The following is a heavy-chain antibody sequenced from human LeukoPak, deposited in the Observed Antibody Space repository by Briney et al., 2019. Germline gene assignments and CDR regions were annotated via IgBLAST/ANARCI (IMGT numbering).Heavy chain of an antibody. D-gene: IGHD3-22*01. Sequence: GGSLRLSCAASGFTFSSYGMHWVRQAPGKGLEWVAFIRYDGSNKYYADSVKGRFTISRDNAKNSLYLQMNSLRAEDTALYYCARGYYDSSGLDYWGQGTLVTVSS. CDR2: IRYDGSNK. CDR3: ARGYYDSSGLDY. V-gene: IGHV3-30*02. J-gene: IGHJ4*02. CDR1: GFTFSSYG.